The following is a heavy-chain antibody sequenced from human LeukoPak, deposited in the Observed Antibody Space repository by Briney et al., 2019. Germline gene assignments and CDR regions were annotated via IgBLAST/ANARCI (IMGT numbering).Heavy chain of an antibody. D-gene: IGHD6-13*01. Sequence: SETLSLTCTVSGGSISSYYWSWIRRPPGKGLEWIGYIYYSGSTNYNPSLKSRVTISVDTSKNQFSLKLSSVTAADTAVYYCARNQYSSSWAFDYWGQGTLVTVSS. CDR1: GGSISSYY. CDR2: IYYSGST. CDR3: ARNQYSSSWAFDY. J-gene: IGHJ4*02. V-gene: IGHV4-59*08.